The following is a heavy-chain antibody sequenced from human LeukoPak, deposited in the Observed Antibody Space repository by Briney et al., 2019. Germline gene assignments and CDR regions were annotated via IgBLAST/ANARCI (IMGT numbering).Heavy chain of an antibody. CDR1: GGSINNSISY. CDR2: IYYSGST. CDR3: ARGLYYYGSGSYRPYSFDH. Sequence: SETLSLTCTVSGGSINNSISYWGWIRQPPGKGLEWIGSIYYSGSTYYNPSLKSRGTISVDTSKNQFSLKLRSVTAADTAVYYCARGLYYYGSGSYRPYSFDHWGQGTLVTVSS. V-gene: IGHV4-39*07. D-gene: IGHD3-10*01. J-gene: IGHJ4*02.